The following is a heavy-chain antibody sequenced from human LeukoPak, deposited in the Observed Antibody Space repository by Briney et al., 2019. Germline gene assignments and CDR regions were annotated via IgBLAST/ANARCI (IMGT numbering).Heavy chain of an antibody. V-gene: IGHV3-23*01. CDR3: AKDSLGTVPAASFDY. CDR2: ISGSGGST. J-gene: IGHJ4*02. CDR1: GFTFSSYG. Sequence: GGSLRLSCAAPGFTFSSYGMSWVRQAPGKGLEWVSVISGSGGSTYYADSVKGRFTISRDNSKNTLYLQMNSLRVEDAAVYYCAKDSLGTVPAASFDYWGQGTLVTVSS. D-gene: IGHD2-2*01.